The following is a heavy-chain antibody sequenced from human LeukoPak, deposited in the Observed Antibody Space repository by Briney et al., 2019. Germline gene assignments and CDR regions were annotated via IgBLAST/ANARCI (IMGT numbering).Heavy chain of an antibody. D-gene: IGHD3-3*01. CDR2: IIPIFGTA. Sequence: SVKVSCKASGGTFSSYAISWVRQAPGQGLEWMGGIIPIFGTANYARKFQGRVTITADESTSTAYMELSSLRSEDTAVYYCARSPKKYYDFWSGYYTGSYFDLWGRGTLVTVSS. CDR3: ARSPKKYYDFWSGYYTGSYFDL. J-gene: IGHJ2*01. V-gene: IGHV1-69*13. CDR1: GGTFSSYA.